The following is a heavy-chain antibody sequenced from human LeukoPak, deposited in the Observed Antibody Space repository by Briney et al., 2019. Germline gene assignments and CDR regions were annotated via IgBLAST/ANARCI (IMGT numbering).Heavy chain of an antibody. D-gene: IGHD3-22*01. CDR2: INWNGGST. J-gene: IGHJ4*02. CDR3: ARVSYDSSGSAIDY. CDR1: GFTFDDYG. Sequence: GGSLRLSCAASGFTFDDYGMSWARQAPGEGLEWVSGINWNGGSTGYADSVKGRFTISRDNAKNSLYLQMNSLRAEDTALYYCARVSYDSSGSAIDYWGQGTLVTVSS. V-gene: IGHV3-20*04.